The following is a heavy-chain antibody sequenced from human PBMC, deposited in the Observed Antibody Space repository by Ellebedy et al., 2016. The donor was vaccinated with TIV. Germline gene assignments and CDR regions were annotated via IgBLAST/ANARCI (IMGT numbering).Heavy chain of an antibody. CDR3: AKRPGSKDY. CDR1: GFTFSSYA. V-gene: IGHV3-23*01. Sequence: GESLKISCAASGFTFSSYAMSWVRQAPGKGLEWVSVISGSGGSTFYADSVKGRFTISRDNPKNTLFLQLNSLRAEDTAVYYCAKRPGSKDYWGQGTLVTVSS. CDR2: ISGSGGST. D-gene: IGHD1-1*01. J-gene: IGHJ4*02.